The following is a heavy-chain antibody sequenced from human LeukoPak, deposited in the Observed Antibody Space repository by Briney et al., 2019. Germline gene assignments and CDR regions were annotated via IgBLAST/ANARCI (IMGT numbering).Heavy chain of an antibody. V-gene: IGHV3-30*04. Sequence: GGSLRLSCVTSGFTFSTYAFHWVRQAPGKGLEWVATMSFDVNNKYYADSVRGRFTISRDNSKNTLYLQMNSLRAEDTAVYSCARGYCTSSSCYNVYWGQGTLVTVSS. CDR1: GFTFSTYA. CDR3: ARGYCTSSSCYNVY. D-gene: IGHD2-2*02. CDR2: MSFDVNNK. J-gene: IGHJ4*02.